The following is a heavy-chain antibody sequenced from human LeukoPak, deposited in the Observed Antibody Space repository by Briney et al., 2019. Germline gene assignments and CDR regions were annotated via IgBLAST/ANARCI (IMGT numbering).Heavy chain of an antibody. CDR2: MDPNSGNT. CDR1: GYTFIAYY. Sequence: ASVKVSCRASGYTFIAYYMHWVRQATGQGLEWMGWMDPNSGNTGYAQKVQGRVTMTRNTSITTAYMELSSLRSEDTAIYYCAKSPLRWASLDYWGQGTLVTVSS. J-gene: IGHJ4*02. D-gene: IGHD3-3*01. CDR3: AKSPLRWASLDY. V-gene: IGHV1-8*02.